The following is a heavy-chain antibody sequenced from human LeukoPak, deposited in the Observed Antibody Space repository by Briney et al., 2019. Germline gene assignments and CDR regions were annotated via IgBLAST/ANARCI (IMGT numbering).Heavy chain of an antibody. V-gene: IGHV4-4*07. CDR2: VYSSGVG. D-gene: IGHD3-22*01. J-gene: IGHJ4*02. CDR1: GGSITGYY. Sequence: SETLSLTCTVSGGSITGYYWNWIRQPAGQGLEWLGRVYSSGVGNYNPSLTSRVTMSVDTSKNQFSLKLTSLTAADTAVYYCAREEFLHEIDSSGYFVYRGQGTLVTVSS. CDR3: AREEFLHEIDSSGYFVY.